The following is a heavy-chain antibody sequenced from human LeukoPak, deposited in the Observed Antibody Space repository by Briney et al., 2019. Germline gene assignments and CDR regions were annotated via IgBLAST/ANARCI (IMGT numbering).Heavy chain of an antibody. J-gene: IGHJ4*02. CDR3: ARGFSTTTEYYFDY. D-gene: IGHD1-14*01. Sequence: SETLSLTCTVSGGSISSSSYYWGWIRQPPGKGLEWIGSIYYSGSTNYNPSLKSRVTISVDTSKNQFSLKLSSVTAADTAVYYCARGFSTTTEYYFDYWGQGTLVTVSS. V-gene: IGHV4-39*07. CDR1: GGSISSSSYY. CDR2: IYYSGST.